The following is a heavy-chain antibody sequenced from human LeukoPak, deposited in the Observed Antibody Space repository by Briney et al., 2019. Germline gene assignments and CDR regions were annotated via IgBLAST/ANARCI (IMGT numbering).Heavy chain of an antibody. V-gene: IGHV3-48*04. J-gene: IGHJ3*02. CDR3: AKDGRHSNDALDI. D-gene: IGHD1-26*01. CDR1: GFTFSSHD. CDR2: ISSSSSSS. Sequence: PGGSLRLSCAASGFTFSSHDMNWFRPAPGKGLEWLSYISSSSSSSNYADSVKGRFTISRDNAKNSLYLQMNSLRAEDTAVYYCAKDGRHSNDALDIWGQGTMVTASS.